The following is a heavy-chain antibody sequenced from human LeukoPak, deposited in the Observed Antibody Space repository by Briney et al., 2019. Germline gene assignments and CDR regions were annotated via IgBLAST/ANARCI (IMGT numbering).Heavy chain of an antibody. D-gene: IGHD2-8*01. V-gene: IGHV3-15*01. CDR2: IKSKTDGETT. CDR1: GFTFSSAW. J-gene: IGHJ4*02. CDR3: TRARGQSIVLMVYGLDY. Sequence: GGPLRLSWAASGFTFSSAWMGWVRQAPGKGLEWVGRIKSKTDGETTAYGSPVKGRFTISRDDSKNTQYLQMNSLKAEDTAVYYCTRARGQSIVLMVYGLDYWGQGTLVTVSS.